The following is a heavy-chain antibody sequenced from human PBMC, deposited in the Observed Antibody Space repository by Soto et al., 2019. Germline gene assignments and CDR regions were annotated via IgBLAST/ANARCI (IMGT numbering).Heavy chain of an antibody. CDR1: GFTFSSYW. D-gene: IGHD3-22*01. V-gene: IGHV3-7*03. J-gene: IGHJ4*02. Sequence: LRLSCAASGFTFSSYWMSWVRQAPGKGLEWVANIKQDGSEKYYVDSVKGRFTISRDNAKNSLYLQMNSLRAEDTAVYYCARLDYYDSSALEDYWGQGTLVTVSS. CDR3: ARLDYYDSSALEDY. CDR2: IKQDGSEK.